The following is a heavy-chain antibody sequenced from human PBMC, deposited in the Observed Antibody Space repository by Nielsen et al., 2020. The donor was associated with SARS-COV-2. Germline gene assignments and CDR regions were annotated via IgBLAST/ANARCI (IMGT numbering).Heavy chain of an antibody. V-gene: IGHV7-4-1*02. CDR3: ASDPPLLWFGDHEALSY. CDR2: INTNTGNP. J-gene: IGHJ4*02. D-gene: IGHD3-10*01. CDR1: GYTFTSYA. Sequence: ASVKVSCKASGYTFTSYAMNWVRQAPGQGLEWMGWINTNTGNPTYAQGFTGRFVFSLDTSVSTAYLQISSLKAEDTAVYYCASDPPLLWFGDHEALSYWGQGTLVTVSS.